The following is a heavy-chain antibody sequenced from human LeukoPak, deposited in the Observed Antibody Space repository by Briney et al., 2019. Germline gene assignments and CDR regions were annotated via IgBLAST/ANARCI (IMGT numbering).Heavy chain of an antibody. CDR3: ARGQFGELSGWFDP. CDR2: ICSGGST. CDR1: GFTVSSNY. V-gene: IGHV3-66*01. Sequence: GGSLRLSCAASGFTVSSNYMSWVRQAPGKGLEWVSVICSGGSTYYADSVKGRYTISRDNSKNTLYLQMNSLRAEDTAVYYCARGQFGELSGWFDPWGQGTLVTVSS. D-gene: IGHD3-10*01. J-gene: IGHJ5*02.